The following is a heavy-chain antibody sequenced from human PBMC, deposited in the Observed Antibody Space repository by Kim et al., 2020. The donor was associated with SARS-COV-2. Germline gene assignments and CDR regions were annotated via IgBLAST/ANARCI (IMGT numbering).Heavy chain of an antibody. D-gene: IGHD2-2*01. CDR3: ARVYCSSTSCPRDY. J-gene: IGHJ4*02. V-gene: IGHV3-11*01. CDR2: IRSSGSTI. Sequence: GGSLRLSCAASGFTFSDYYMSWIRQAPGKGLEWASYIRSSGSTIYYADSVKGRFTISRDNAKNSLYLQMNSLRAEDTAVYYCARVYCSSTSCPRDYWGQGTLVTVSS. CDR1: GFTFSDYY.